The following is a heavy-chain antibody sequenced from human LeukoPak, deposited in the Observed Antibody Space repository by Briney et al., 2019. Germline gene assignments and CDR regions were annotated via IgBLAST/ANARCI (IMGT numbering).Heavy chain of an antibody. CDR2: ISAYNGNT. J-gene: IGHJ4*02. CDR1: GYTFSTYG. CDR3: ARAPIWFGEFRTFDY. D-gene: IGHD3-10*01. V-gene: IGHV1-18*01. Sequence: ASVKVSCKASGYTFSTYGISWVRQAPGQGLEWMGWISAYNGNTNYAQNLQGRVTMTTDTSTSTAYMELRSLRSDDTAVYYCARAPIWFGEFRTFDYWGQGTLVTVSS.